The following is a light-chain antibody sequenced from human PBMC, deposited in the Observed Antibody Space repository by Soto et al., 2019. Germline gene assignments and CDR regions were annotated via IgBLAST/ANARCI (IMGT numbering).Light chain of an antibody. CDR1: SSDVGSYNR. CDR3: SSYTSSSTDV. Sequence: QSVLTQPPSVSGSPGQSVTISCTGTSSDVGSYNRVSWYQQPPGTAPKLMIYDVSNRPSGVPDRFSGSKSGNTASLTISGLQAEDEADYYCSSYTSSSTDVFGTGTKLTVL. J-gene: IGLJ1*01. V-gene: IGLV2-18*02. CDR2: DVS.